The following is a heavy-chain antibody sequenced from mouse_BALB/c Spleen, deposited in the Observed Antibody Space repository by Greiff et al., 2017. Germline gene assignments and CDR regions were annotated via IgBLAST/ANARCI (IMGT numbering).Heavy chain of an antibody. J-gene: IGHJ3*01. Sequence: VQLQQSGPGLVQPSQSLSITCTVSGFSLTSYGVHWVRQSPGKGLEWLGVIWSGGSTDYNAAFISRLSISKDNSKSQVFFKMNSLQANDTAIYYCASPLYDGYYWFAYWGQGTLVTVSA. V-gene: IGHV2-2*02. CDR3: ASPLYDGYYWFAY. CDR1: GFSLTSYG. D-gene: IGHD2-3*01. CDR2: IWSGGST.